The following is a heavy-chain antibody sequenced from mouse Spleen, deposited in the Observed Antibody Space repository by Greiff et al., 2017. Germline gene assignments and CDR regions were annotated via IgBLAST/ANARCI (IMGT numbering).Heavy chain of an antibody. V-gene: IGHV1-15*01. Sequence: QVQLKQSGAELVRPGASVTLSCKASGYTFTDYEMHWVKQTPVHGLEWIGAIDPETGGTAYNQKFKGKAILTADKSSSTAYMELRSLTSEDSAVYYCTRAGGYYFDYWGQGTTLTVSS. CDR1: GYTFTDYE. CDR2: IDPETGGT. CDR3: TRAGGYYFDY. J-gene: IGHJ2*01. D-gene: IGHD1-1*02.